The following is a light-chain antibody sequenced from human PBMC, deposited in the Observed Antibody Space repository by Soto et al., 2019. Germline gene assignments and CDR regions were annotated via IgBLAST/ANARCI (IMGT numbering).Light chain of an antibody. CDR2: GAS. Sequence: DIQMTQSPSSLSASVGDRVTITCRASQTISHYLNWYQQKPGKAHKLLIYGASCLQSGAPSRFSGSGSGTDFTLSISSLQPEDFATYYCEQSYSTRWTFGQGTKVEIK. CDR3: EQSYSTRWT. CDR1: QTISHY. J-gene: IGKJ1*01. V-gene: IGKV1-39*01.